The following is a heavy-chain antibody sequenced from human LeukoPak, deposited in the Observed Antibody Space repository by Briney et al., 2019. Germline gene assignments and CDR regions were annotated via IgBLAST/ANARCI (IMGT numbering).Heavy chain of an antibody. D-gene: IGHD2-2*02. CDR3: ARGYDCSSSSCYTLFDL. J-gene: IGHJ4*02. V-gene: IGHV4-34*01. CDR1: DGSFSGYY. CDR2: INDSGST. Sequence: PSETLSLTCAVYDGSFSGYYWSWIRQPSGKGLEWIGGINDSGSTNYNPSLKSRFTISVDTSKNQFSLKLSFVTAADTAVYYCARGYDCSSSSCYTLFDLWGQGTLVTVSS.